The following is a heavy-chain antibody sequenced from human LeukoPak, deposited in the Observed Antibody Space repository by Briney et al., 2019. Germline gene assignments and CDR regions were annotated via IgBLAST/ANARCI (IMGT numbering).Heavy chain of an antibody. CDR2: IYYSGST. CDR3: ARSFALPHDAFDI. Sequence: SETLSLTCTVSGGSISSSSYYWGWIRQPPGTGLEWIGSIYYSGSTYYNPSLKSRVTISVDTSKNQFSLKLSSVTAADTAVYYCARSFALPHDAFDIWGQGTMVTVSS. J-gene: IGHJ3*02. CDR1: GGSISSSSYY. V-gene: IGHV4-39*01. D-gene: IGHD2-21*01.